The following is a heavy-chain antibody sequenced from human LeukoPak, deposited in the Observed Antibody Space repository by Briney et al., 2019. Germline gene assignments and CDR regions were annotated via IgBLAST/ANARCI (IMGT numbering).Heavy chain of an antibody. CDR3: VRGRGTQLWLLVDY. CDR2: ISYDGSNK. D-gene: IGHD5-18*01. Sequence: GGSLRLSCAASGFTFSSHAMHWVRQAPGKGLEWVAIISYDGSNKYYADSVKGRFIISRDNSKNTLYLQMNSLRAEDTAVYYCVRGRGTQLWLLVDYWGQGTLVTVSS. J-gene: IGHJ4*02. CDR1: GFTFSSHA. V-gene: IGHV3-30-3*01.